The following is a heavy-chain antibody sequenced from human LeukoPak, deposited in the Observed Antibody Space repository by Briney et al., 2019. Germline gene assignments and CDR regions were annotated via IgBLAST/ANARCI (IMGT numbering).Heavy chain of an antibody. CDR1: GFDFSSYG. D-gene: IGHD1-26*01. V-gene: IGHV3-30*02. CDR2: IRYEAGNM. J-gene: IGHJ4*02. Sequence: GGSLRLSCAASGFDFSSYGMHWVRQAPGKGLEWVAFIRYEAGNMYYVDSVKGRFTISRDNSKNTLFLQLNSLRTDDTAVYFCAKDRDPYRTKANVDYWGQGTLVIVSS. CDR3: AKDRDPYRTKANVDY.